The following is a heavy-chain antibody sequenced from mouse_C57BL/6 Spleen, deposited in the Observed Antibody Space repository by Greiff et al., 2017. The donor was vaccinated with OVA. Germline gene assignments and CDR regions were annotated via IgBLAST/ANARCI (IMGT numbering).Heavy chain of an antibody. Sequence: QVQLKQPGAELVKPGASVKLSCKASGYTFTSYWMQWVKQRPGQGLEWIGEIDPSDSYTNYNQKFKGKATLTVDTSSSTAYMQLSSLTSEDSAVYYCARKGGVTDGVDYWGQGTTLTVSS. CDR2: IDPSDSYT. D-gene: IGHD2-2*01. V-gene: IGHV1-50*01. CDR3: ARKGGVTDGVDY. CDR1: GYTFTSYW. J-gene: IGHJ2*01.